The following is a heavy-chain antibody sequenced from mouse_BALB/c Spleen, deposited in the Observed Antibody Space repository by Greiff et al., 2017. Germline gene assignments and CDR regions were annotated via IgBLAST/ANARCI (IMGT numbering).Heavy chain of an antibody. J-gene: IGHJ2*01. CDR1: GFSLTSYD. CDR3: VRDQGYGNYVLFDY. Sequence: VKLMESGPGLVAPSQSLSITCTVSGFSLTSYDISWIRQPPGKGLEWLGVIWTGGGTNYNSAFMSRLSISKDNSKSQVFLKMNSLQTDDTAIYYCVRDQGYGNYVLFDYWGQGTTLTVSS. V-gene: IGHV2-9-2*01. D-gene: IGHD2-10*02. CDR2: IWTGGGT.